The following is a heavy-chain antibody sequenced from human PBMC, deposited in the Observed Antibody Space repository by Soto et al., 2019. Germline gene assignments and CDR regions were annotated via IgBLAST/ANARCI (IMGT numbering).Heavy chain of an antibody. Sequence: GVSLKVSCKASGYTFTGYSMYWVRQAPGQRLEWMGWINAGDGNTKYSQKFQGRVTITRDTSASTAYMELSSLRSEDTAVYYCARAVAVAADFDYWGQGTLVTVSS. V-gene: IGHV1-3*01. CDR3: ARAVAVAADFDY. J-gene: IGHJ4*02. D-gene: IGHD6-19*01. CDR2: INAGDGNT. CDR1: GYTFTGYS.